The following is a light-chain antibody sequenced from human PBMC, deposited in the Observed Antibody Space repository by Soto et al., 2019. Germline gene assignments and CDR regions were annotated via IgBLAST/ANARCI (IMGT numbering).Light chain of an antibody. CDR2: GAS. CDR3: QQSYSSPPT. V-gene: IGKV1-39*01. CDR1: QSISNH. Sequence: DIQMTQSPSSLSASVEDRVIITCRASQSISNHLNWYQQKPGKAPKLLIFGASSLQSGVPSRFSGSRSGPDFTLTISSLQPEDFATYYCQQSYSSPPTFGQGTKVEIK. J-gene: IGKJ1*01.